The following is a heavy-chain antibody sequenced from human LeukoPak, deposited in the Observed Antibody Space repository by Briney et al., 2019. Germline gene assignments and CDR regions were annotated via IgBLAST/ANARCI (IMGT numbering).Heavy chain of an antibody. CDR1: GFTFDDYA. CDR2: ISWNSGSI. Sequence: GRSLRLSCAASGFTFDDYAMHWVRQAPGKGLEWVSGISWNSGSIGYADSVKGRFTISRDNAKNSLYLQMNSLRAEDTAVYYCAKDDIVVVVAANGYYFDYWGQGTLVTVSS. CDR3: AKDDIVVVVAANGYYFDY. D-gene: IGHD2-15*01. V-gene: IGHV3-9*01. J-gene: IGHJ4*02.